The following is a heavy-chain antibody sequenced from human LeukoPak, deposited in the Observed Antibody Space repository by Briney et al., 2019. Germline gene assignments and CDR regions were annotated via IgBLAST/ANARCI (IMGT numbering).Heavy chain of an antibody. V-gene: IGHV5-51*01. D-gene: IGHD3-22*01. J-gene: IGHJ3*02. CDR3: ARRLMYYYDSSGYDVAFDI. CDR2: IYPGDSDT. CDR1: GYSFTSYW. Sequence: GESLKISCKGSGYSFTSYWIGWVRQMPGKGLEWVGVIYPGDSDTIYSPSFQGQVTISADKSIITAYLQWSSLKASDTAMYYCARRLMYYYDSSGYDVAFDIWGQGTMVTVSS.